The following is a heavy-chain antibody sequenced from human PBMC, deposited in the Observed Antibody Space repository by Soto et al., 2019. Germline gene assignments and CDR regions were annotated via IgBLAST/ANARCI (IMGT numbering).Heavy chain of an antibody. Sequence: QVQLVQSGAEVKKPGSSVKVSCKASGGTSGTYNITWVRQAPGQGLEWMGRIIPTLGVANYAQKFQGRVTISADKSTSTAYMELSSLRADDTALYYCASISAAGSPISYRGQGTLVSVSS. J-gene: IGHJ4*02. CDR3: ASISAAGSPISY. CDR1: GGTSGTYN. CDR2: IIPTLGVA. V-gene: IGHV1-69*02. D-gene: IGHD6-13*01.